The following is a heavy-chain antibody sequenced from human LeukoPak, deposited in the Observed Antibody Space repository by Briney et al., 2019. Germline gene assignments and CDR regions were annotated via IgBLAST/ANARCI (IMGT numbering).Heavy chain of an antibody. CDR2: SNLNSGGT. CDR1: GYSFTSYG. J-gene: IGHJ4*02. Sequence: GASVKVSCKASGYSFTSYGLNWVRQAPGQGLEWMGWSNLNSGGTNYAQKFQGRVTMTRDTSIITAYMDLIRLRSDDTAVYYCARAPHILTGENFDYWGQGTLVTVSS. V-gene: IGHV1-2*02. D-gene: IGHD3-9*01. CDR3: ARAPHILTGENFDY.